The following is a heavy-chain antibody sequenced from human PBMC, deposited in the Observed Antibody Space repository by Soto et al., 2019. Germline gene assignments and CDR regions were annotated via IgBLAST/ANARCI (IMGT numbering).Heavy chain of an antibody. Sequence: PGGSLRLSCAASGFTFSSYGMHWVRQAPGKGLEWVAVISYDGSNKYYADSVKGRFTISRDNSKNTLYLQMNSLRAEDTAVYYCAKDGGDYGDYIDNWFDPWGQGTLVTVSS. J-gene: IGHJ5*02. CDR2: ISYDGSNK. CDR3: AKDGGDYGDYIDNWFDP. D-gene: IGHD4-17*01. CDR1: GFTFSSYG. V-gene: IGHV3-30*18.